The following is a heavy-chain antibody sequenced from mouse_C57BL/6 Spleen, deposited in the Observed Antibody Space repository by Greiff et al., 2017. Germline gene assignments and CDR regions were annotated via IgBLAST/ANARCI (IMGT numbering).Heavy chain of an antibody. CDR2: ISSGSSTI. D-gene: IGHD1-2*01. J-gene: IGHJ1*03. V-gene: IGHV5-17*01. CDR3: ARRFITTVDWYFDV. CDR1: GFTFSDYG. Sequence: EVQRVESGGGLVKPGGSLKLSCAASGFTFSDYGMHWVRQAPEKGLEWVAYISSGSSTIYYADTVKGRFTISRDNAKNTLFLQMTSLRSEDTAMYYCARRFITTVDWYFDVWGTGTTVTVSS.